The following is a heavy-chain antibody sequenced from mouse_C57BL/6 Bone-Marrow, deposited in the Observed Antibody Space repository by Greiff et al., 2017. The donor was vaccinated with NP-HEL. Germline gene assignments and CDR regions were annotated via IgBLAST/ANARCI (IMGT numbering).Heavy chain of an antibody. CDR1: GFSFNTYA. CDR3: VRHSSYDGYYSSFAY. Sequence: EVQLVESGGGLVQPKGSLKLSCAASGFSFNTYAMNWVRQAPGKGLEWVARIRSKSNNYATYYADSVKDRFTISRDDSESMLYLQMNNLKTEDTAMYYCVRHSSYDGYYSSFAYWGQGTLVTVSA. J-gene: IGHJ3*01. D-gene: IGHD2-3*01. CDR2: IRSKSNNYAT. V-gene: IGHV10-1*01.